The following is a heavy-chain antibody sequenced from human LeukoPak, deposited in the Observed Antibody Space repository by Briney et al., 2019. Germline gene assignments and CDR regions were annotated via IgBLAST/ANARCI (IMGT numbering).Heavy chain of an antibody. CDR1: GGSISSSSYY. D-gene: IGHD6-19*01. CDR2: ISYSGST. Sequence: SETLSLTCTVSGGSISSSSYYWGWIRQPPVKGLEWIGSISYSGSTYYSPSLKSRITISVDTSKNQFSLKLSSVTAADTAVYYCAVSSGWYSGFAYWGQGTLVTDSP. J-gene: IGHJ4*02. V-gene: IGHV4-39*01. CDR3: AVSSGWYSGFAY.